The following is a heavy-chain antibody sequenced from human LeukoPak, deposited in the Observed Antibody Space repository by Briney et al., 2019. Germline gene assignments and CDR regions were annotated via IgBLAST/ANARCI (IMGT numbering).Heavy chain of an antibody. V-gene: IGHV4-34*01. CDR1: GGSFSGYY. CDR2: INHSGST. J-gene: IGHJ4*02. D-gene: IGHD4-17*01. Sequence: PSETLSLTCAVYGGSFSGYYWSWIRQPPGKGLEWIGEINHSGSTNYNPSLKSRVTISVDTSKNQFSLKLSSVTAADTAVYYCARHPYGDYDFDYWGQGTLVTVSS. CDR3: ARHPYGDYDFDY.